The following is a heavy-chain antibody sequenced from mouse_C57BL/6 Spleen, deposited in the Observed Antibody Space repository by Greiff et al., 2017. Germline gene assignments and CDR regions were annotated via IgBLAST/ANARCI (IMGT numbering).Heavy chain of an antibody. CDR1: GYAFSSSW. D-gene: IGHD1-1*01. J-gene: IGHJ4*01. CDR3: ERSAEVITTVVEAYYYAMDY. V-gene: IGHV1-82*01. Sequence: QVQLQQSGPELVKPGASVKISCKASGYAFSSSWMNWVKQRPGKGLEWIGRIYPGDGDTNYNGKFKGKATLTADKSSSTAYMQLSRLTSEDSAVYFCERSAEVITTVVEAYYYAMDYWGQGTSVTVSS. CDR2: IYPGDGDT.